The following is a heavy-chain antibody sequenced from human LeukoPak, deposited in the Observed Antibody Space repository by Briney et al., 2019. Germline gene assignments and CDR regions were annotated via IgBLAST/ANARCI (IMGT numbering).Heavy chain of an antibody. CDR1: GYIFTHYW. CDR3: ARSASRYFDWFDY. Sequence: GESLKISCQVSGYIFTHYWIGWVREMPGKGIESMGIIYPADSYTRYIPSFQGQVTISADKSINTAYLQWSRLKASDTAIYYCARSASRYFDWFDYWGQGTLVTVSS. V-gene: IGHV5-51*01. J-gene: IGHJ4*02. CDR2: IYPADSYT. D-gene: IGHD3-9*01.